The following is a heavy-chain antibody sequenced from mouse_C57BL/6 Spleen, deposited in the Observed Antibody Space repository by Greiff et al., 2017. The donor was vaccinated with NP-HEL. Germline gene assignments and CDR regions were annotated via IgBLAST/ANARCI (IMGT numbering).Heavy chain of an antibody. J-gene: IGHJ3*01. V-gene: IGHV1-15*01. CDR2: IAPETGGT. Sequence: VQLQQSGAELVRPGASVTLSCKASGYTFTDYEMHWVKQTPVHGLEWIGAIAPETGGTAYNQKFKGKAILTADKSSSTAYMQLRSLTSEDAAVYYCTTGDEGAYWGKGTLVTVSA. CDR1: GYTFTDYE. CDR3: TTGDEGAY.